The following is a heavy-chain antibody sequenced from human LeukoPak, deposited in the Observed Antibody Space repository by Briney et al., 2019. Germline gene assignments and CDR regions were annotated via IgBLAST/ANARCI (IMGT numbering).Heavy chain of an antibody. V-gene: IGHV3-30-3*01. D-gene: IGHD2-2*01. CDR2: ISYDGSNK. Sequence: GGSLRLSCAASRFTFSSYAMHWVRQAPGKGLEWVAVISYDGSNKYYADSVKGRFTISRDNSKNTLYLQMNSLRAEDTAVYYCARGYCSSTSCYAVDYWGQGTLVTVSS. CDR1: RFTFSSYA. CDR3: ARGYCSSTSCYAVDY. J-gene: IGHJ4*02.